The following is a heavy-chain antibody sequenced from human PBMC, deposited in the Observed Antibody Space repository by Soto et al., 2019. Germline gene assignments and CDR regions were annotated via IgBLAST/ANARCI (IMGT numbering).Heavy chain of an antibody. D-gene: IGHD4-17*01. J-gene: IGHJ6*01. V-gene: IGHV1-46*01. CDR1: GYTFTRYY. CDR2: INPSGGST. CDR3: ARDKGDYLYTRDYYYGMDV. Sequence: ASVKVSCKASGYTFTRYYMHWVRQAPGQGLEWMGIINPSGGSTSYAQKFQDRVTMTRDTSTSTVYMELSSLRSEDTAVYYCARDKGDYLYTRDYYYGMDVWGQGTTVTVSS.